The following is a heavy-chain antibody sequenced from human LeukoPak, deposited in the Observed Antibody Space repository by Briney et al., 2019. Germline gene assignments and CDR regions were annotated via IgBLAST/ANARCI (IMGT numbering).Heavy chain of an antibody. CDR1: GFTFSSYW. Sequence: GGSLRLSCAVSGFTFSSYWMSWVRQAPGKGLEWVANIKEDGSEKYYVDSVKGRFTISRDNAKNSLYLQMTGLRAEGTAVYYCAAVIDYWGQGTLVTVSS. V-gene: IGHV3-7*01. CDR2: IKEDGSEK. CDR3: AAVIDY. J-gene: IGHJ4*02.